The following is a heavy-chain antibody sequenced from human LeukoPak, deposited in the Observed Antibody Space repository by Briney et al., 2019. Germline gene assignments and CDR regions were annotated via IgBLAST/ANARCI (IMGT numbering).Heavy chain of an antibody. D-gene: IGHD3-10*01. Sequence: SETLSLTCEVSGYSIDRDNWWGWVRQPPGKGLEWIVYIFYSGNIYYNPSLKSRVTMSIDTFKNHFSLNLSSVTAVDTAVYYCARAYGSLLSDFFDLWGQGTLVTVSS. CDR2: IFYSGNI. V-gene: IGHV4-28*05. CDR1: GYSIDRDNW. J-gene: IGHJ5*02. CDR3: ARAYGSLLSDFFDL.